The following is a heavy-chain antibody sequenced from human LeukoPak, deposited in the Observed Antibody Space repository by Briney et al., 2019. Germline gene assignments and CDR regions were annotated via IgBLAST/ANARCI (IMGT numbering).Heavy chain of an antibody. V-gene: IGHV4-31*03. Sequence: SQTLSLTCTVSGGSISSGGYYWSWIRQHPGKGLEWIGYIDYSGSTYYNPSLKSRVTISVDTSKNQFSLKLSSVTAADTAVYYCAREGTPAAISPSVYWFDPWGQGTLVTVSS. CDR1: GGSISSGGYY. D-gene: IGHD2-2*01. CDR3: AREGTPAAISPSVYWFDP. CDR2: IDYSGST. J-gene: IGHJ5*02.